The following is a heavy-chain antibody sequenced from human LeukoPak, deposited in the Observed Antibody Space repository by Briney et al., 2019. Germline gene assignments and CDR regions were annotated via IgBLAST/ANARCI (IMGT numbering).Heavy chain of an antibody. CDR1: GFTFSDYY. Sequence: PGGSLRLSCAASGFTFSDYYMSWIRQAPGKGLEWVSYISSSGSTIYYADSVKGRFTISRDNAKNSLYLQMNSLRAEDTAVYYCARDARGYLGYSSSWDGYYFDYWGQGTLVTVSS. CDR3: ARDARGYLGYSSSWDGYYFDY. D-gene: IGHD6-13*01. V-gene: IGHV3-11*01. CDR2: ISSSGSTI. J-gene: IGHJ4*02.